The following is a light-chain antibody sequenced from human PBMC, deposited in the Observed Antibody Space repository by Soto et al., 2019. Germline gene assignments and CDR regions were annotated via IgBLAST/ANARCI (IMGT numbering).Light chain of an antibody. CDR1: QGIRND. Sequence: AIQMTQSPSSLSASVGDRVTIPCRASQGIRNDVGWYQQKPGKAPKLLIDAATTVQSGVPSRFSGGGAGTDFTLTISSLQPEDFATYYCQQLNSYPLTFGGGTKVDIK. CDR2: AAT. J-gene: IGKJ4*01. CDR3: QQLNSYPLT. V-gene: IGKV1-6*01.